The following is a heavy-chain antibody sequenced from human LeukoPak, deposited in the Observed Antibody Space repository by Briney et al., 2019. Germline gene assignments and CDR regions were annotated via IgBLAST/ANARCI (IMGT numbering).Heavy chain of an antibody. CDR2: INRDGSEK. CDR1: GFSFSGYW. V-gene: IGHV3-7*01. Sequence: GGSLRLSCVASGFSFSGYWMSWVRQAPGKGLEWVANINRDGSEKYYADSLKGRFTISRDNAKDSLYLQMNSLRAEDTAVYYCGIYSSGSYAALYYWGQGTLVTVSS. CDR3: GIYSSGSYAALYY. J-gene: IGHJ4*03. D-gene: IGHD6-19*01.